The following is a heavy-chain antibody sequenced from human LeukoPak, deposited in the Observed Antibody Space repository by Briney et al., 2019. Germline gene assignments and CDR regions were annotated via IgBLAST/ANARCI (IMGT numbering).Heavy chain of an antibody. CDR3: ARGSSYCSSTSCPSSPIDY. D-gene: IGHD2-2*01. Sequence: PSQTLSLTCTVSGGSISSGGYYWSWIRQPPGKGLEWIGYIYHSGSTYYNPSLKSRVTISVDRSKNQFSLKLSSVTAADTAVYYCARGSSYCSSTSCPSSPIDYWGQGTLVTVSS. J-gene: IGHJ4*02. CDR1: GGSISSGGYY. V-gene: IGHV4-30-2*01. CDR2: IYHSGST.